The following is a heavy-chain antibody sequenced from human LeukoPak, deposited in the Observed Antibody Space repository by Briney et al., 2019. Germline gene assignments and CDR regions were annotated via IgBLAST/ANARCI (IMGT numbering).Heavy chain of an antibody. Sequence: SETLSLTCTVSCASVNVYFWICLRQPPGKGLEWIGNVHHTFSSNFSPSLKSRVTISMDTSKSQVSLRLSSVTAADTAVYYCAYYSVLGRTFDYWGQGTLVTVSS. CDR1: CASVNVYF. D-gene: IGHD4-11*01. V-gene: IGHV4-59*02. CDR3: AYYSVLGRTFDY. CDR2: VHHTFSS. J-gene: IGHJ4*02.